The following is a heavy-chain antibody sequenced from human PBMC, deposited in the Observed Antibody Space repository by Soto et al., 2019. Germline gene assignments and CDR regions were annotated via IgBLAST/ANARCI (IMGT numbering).Heavy chain of an antibody. Sequence: PGGSLRLSCAFSGLTFSGYTMSWVRQAPGKGLEWVSSVSGSGSSIYYADSVKGRFTISRDNSKNSVYLQMDSLTAEDTAVYYCASQEVETPPYYFDQWGQGTLVTVSS. D-gene: IGHD1-1*01. V-gene: IGHV3-21*01. J-gene: IGHJ4*02. CDR1: GLTFSGYT. CDR2: VSGSGSSI. CDR3: ASQEVETPPYYFDQ.